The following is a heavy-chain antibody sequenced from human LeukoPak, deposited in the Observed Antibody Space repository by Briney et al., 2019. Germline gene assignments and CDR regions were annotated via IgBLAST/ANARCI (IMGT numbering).Heavy chain of an antibody. V-gene: IGHV4-39*07. D-gene: IGHD6-13*01. CDR1: GGSISSSSYY. J-gene: IGHJ4*02. CDR2: IYYSGST. CDR3: ARDQQQLVRGDYFDY. Sequence: SETLSLTCTVSGGSISSSSYYWGWLRQPPGKGLEWIGSIYYSGSTYYNPSLKSRVTISVDTSKNQFSLKLRSVTAADTAVYYCARDQQQLVRGDYFDYWGQGTLVTVSS.